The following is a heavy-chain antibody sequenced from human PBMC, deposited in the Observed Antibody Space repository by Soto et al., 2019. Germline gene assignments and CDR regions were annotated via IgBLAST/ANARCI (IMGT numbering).Heavy chain of an antibody. V-gene: IGHV1-69*02. J-gene: IGHJ6*02. CDR1: GGTFSSYT. CDR2: IIPILGIA. CDR3: ASTRGMTPSPYYYYGMDV. D-gene: IGHD3-10*01. Sequence: QVQLVQSGAEVKKPGSSVKVSCKASGGTFSSYTISWVRQAPGQGLEWMGRIIPILGIANYAQKFQGRVTITADKSTSTAYMELSSLRSEDTAVYYCASTRGMTPSPYYYYGMDVWGQGTTVTVSS.